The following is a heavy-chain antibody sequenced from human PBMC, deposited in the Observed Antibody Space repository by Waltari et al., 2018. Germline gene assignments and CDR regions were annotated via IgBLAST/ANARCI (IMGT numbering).Heavy chain of an antibody. J-gene: IGHJ6*03. V-gene: IGHV1-18*01. CDR3: ARYVSSSDYYYYYYMDV. CDR2: INAYNGNT. CDR1: GYTFISYG. Sequence: QVQLVQSGAEVKKPGASVKVSCKTSGYTFISYGISWVRQAPGQGLEWMGWINAYNGNTNYAQKLQGRVTMTTDTSTRIAYMELRSLRSDDTAVYYCARYVSSSDYYYYYYMDVWGKGTTVTVSS. D-gene: IGHD2-2*01.